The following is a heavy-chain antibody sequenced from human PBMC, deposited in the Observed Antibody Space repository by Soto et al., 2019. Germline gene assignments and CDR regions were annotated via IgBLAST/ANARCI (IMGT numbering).Heavy chain of an antibody. D-gene: IGHD1-7*01. Sequence: SETLSLTCNVSGASLSCYYWILIRQPPGKGLEWIGRIYATGSSDYNPSLKSRVTISVDTSKNQFSLKLSSVTAADTAVYYCASLITGTTTNWFDPWGQGTLVTVSS. CDR2: IYATGSS. J-gene: IGHJ5*02. V-gene: IGHV4-4*07. CDR1: GASLSCYY. CDR3: ASLITGTTTNWFDP.